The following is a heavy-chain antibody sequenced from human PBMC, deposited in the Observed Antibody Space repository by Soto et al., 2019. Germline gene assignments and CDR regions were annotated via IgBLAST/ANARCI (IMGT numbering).Heavy chain of an antibody. V-gene: IGHV4-4*02. CDR1: SGSIISSNW. CDR2: IHHSGNT. Sequence: AETLSLTCAVSSGSIISSNWWSWVRQPPGKGLEWIGEIHHSGNTKYNPSLKSRATISVDTSKNQFSLNLNSVTAADTAVYYCARAPHIVATLFDYWGQGTLVTVSS. CDR3: ARAPHIVATLFDY. D-gene: IGHD2-21*01. J-gene: IGHJ4*02.